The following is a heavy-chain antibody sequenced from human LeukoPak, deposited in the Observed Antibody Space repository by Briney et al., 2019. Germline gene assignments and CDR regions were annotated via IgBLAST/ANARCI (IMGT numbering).Heavy chain of an antibody. CDR2: IKQDGSEK. CDR1: GFTFSSYW. CDR3: ARSSAIAGRHFGDS. Sequence: GGSLRLSCAASGFTFSSYWMSWVRQAPGKGLEWGANIKQDGSEKYYVDSVKGRFTISRDNAKNSLYLQMNSLRAEDTAVYYCARSSAIAGRHFGDSWGQGTLVTVSS. J-gene: IGHJ4*02. D-gene: IGHD6-6*01. V-gene: IGHV3-7*01.